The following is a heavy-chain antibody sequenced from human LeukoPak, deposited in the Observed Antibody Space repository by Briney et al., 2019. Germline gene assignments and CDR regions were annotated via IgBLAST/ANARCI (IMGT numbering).Heavy chain of an antibody. CDR1: GFTFSSYA. D-gene: IGHD3-10*01. CDR3: AKDQLWFGELLVGKVPFDYQDY. V-gene: IGHV3-23*01. Sequence: GGSLRLSCAASGFTFSSYAMSWVRQAPGEGREGVSAFCGSGGSIFYAVSVEGRFTISREDSKNTLYLQMNSLRAEDTAVYYCAKDQLWFGELLVGKVPFDYQDYWGQGTLVTVSS. J-gene: IGHJ4*02. CDR2: FCGSGGSI.